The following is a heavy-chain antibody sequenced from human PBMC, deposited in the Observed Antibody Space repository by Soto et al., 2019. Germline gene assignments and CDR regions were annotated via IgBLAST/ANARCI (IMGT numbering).Heavy chain of an antibody. CDR2: ISSSSSYI. D-gene: IGHD2-2*01. Sequence: GSLRLSCAASGFTFRSYSMNWVRQAPGKGLEWVSSISSSSSYIYYADSVKGRFTISRDNAKNSLYLQMNSLRAEDTAVYYCARALGIVLVPAAIWDWYFDLWGRGTLVTVSS. V-gene: IGHV3-21*01. CDR3: ARALGIVLVPAAIWDWYFDL. J-gene: IGHJ2*01. CDR1: GFTFRSYS.